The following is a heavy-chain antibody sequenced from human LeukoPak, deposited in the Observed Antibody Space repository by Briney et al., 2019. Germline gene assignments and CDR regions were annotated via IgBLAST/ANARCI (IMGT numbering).Heavy chain of an antibody. D-gene: IGHD3-10*01. CDR1: GYTFTSYY. CDR3: ARDLGDYYGSGSSPDY. Sequence: ASVKVSCTASGYTFTSYYMHWVRQAPGQGLEWMGIINPSGGSTSYAQKFQGRVTMTRDTSTSTVYMELSSLRSEDTAVYYCARDLGDYYGSGSSPDYWGQGTLVTVSS. CDR2: INPSGGST. V-gene: IGHV1-46*01. J-gene: IGHJ4*02.